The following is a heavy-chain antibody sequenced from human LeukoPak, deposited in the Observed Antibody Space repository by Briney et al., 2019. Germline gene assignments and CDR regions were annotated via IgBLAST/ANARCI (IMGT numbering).Heavy chain of an antibody. J-gene: IGHJ4*02. CDR1: GYTFTSYG. CDR2: ISAYNGNT. D-gene: IGHD5-12*01. V-gene: IGHV1-18*01. CDR3: ARDIFVGGYSGYDSADY. Sequence: GASVKVSCKASGYTFTSYGISWVRQAPGQGLEWMGWISAYNGNTNYAQKLQGRVTMTTDTSTSTAYMELRSLRSDDTAVYYCARDIFVGGYSGYDSADYWGQGTLVTVSS.